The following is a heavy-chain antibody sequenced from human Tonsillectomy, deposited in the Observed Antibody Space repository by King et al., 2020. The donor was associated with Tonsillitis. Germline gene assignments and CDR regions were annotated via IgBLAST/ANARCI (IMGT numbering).Heavy chain of an antibody. CDR1: GLYFSSYA. CDR3: AKGRSVVVTGALNY. D-gene: IGHD2-2*01. CDR2: ISVSVDNI. J-gene: IGHJ4*01. Sequence: VQLVESGGGLVQPGGSLRLSCAASGLYFSSYAISWVRQAPGKGLEWVSVISVSVDNIHYADSVKGRFTISRDNSKNTLYLQMSNLSADDTAVFYCAKGRSVVVTGALNYWGHGTLVTVSS. V-gene: IGHV3-23*04.